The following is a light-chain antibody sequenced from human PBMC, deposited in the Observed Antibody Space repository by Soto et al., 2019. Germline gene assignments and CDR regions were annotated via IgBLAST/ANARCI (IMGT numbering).Light chain of an antibody. J-gene: IGKJ1*01. CDR1: QSVGST. CDR2: GAS. V-gene: IGKV3-15*01. Sequence: EILLTQSPVTLSLSPGERAALSCRASQSVGSTQLAWYQQKPGQAPRLLIYGASTRATGIPARFSGSGSGTEFTLTISSLQSEDSAVYYCQQYNSWLWTFGQGTKVDI. CDR3: QQYNSWLWT.